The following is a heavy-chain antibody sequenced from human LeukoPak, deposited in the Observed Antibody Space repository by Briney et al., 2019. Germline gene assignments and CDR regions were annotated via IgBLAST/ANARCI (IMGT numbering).Heavy chain of an antibody. CDR2: TSSSGFST. V-gene: IGHV3-11*01. CDR1: GFNFSDYY. CDR3: ARGKRRFDY. J-gene: IGHJ4*02. Sequence: GGSLRLSCAASGFNFSDYYMSWIRQAPGKGLEWVSYTSSSGFSTYYAGSVKGRFTISRDNARNSLYLQMNSLAPEDTALYYCARGKRRFDYWGQGTLVSVSS.